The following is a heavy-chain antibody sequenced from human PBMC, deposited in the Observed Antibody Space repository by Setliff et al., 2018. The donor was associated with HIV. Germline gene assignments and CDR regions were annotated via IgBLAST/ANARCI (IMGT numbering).Heavy chain of an antibody. J-gene: IGHJ4*02. CDR2: IVPLLSVA. Sequence: GASVKVSCKASGGNFGNSAIGWVRQAPGQGLEWVGGIVPLLSVANYAQKFQGRVTITTDESTSTAYMELSSLRSEDTAVYYCATYYYDSSGYYSPHDYWGQGTLVTVSS. CDR3: ATYYYDSSGYYSPHDY. D-gene: IGHD3-22*01. V-gene: IGHV1-69*10. CDR1: GGNFGNSA.